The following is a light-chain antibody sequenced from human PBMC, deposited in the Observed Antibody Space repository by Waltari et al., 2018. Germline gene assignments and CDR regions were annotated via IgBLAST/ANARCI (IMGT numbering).Light chain of an antibody. Sequence: QSALTQPASVSGSPGQSITISCTGTSSDVGGYNYVSWYQQHPGKAPKLMIFDVTERPSGVSIRFSGSKSGNTVSLTISGLQAEDEADYYCSSYTSSSTPLFGGGTKLTVL. CDR2: DVT. CDR3: SSYTSSSTPL. CDR1: SSDVGGYNY. J-gene: IGLJ2*01. V-gene: IGLV2-14*01.